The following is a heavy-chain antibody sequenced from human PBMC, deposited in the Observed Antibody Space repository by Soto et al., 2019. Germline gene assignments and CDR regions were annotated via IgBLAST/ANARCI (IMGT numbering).Heavy chain of an antibody. V-gene: IGHV4-4*02. CDR3: ARSAGWYAVHS. CDR1: GDSVSSPYY. CDR2: VFHTGTP. J-gene: IGHJ4*02. D-gene: IGHD6-19*01. Sequence: QVQMQESGPGLVKPSGTLSLTCAVSGDSVSSPYYWRWVRQPPGKGLEWIGEVFHTGTPGYNPSLRTRVTISMDKSINQFSLDLSSVTAADTAVYYCARSAGWYAVHSWGPGTLVIVSS.